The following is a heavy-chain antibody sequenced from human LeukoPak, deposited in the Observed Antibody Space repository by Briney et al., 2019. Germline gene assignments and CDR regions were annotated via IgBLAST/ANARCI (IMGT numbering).Heavy chain of an antibody. CDR2: VYYSGSP. D-gene: IGHD1-1*01. Sequence: PSETLSLTCTVSGGSISNNNYYWAWIRQPPGKGLECIGSVYYSGSPYYNPSLKSRVTISVDTSKNQFSLRLSSVTAAGTAVYYCATWRTAKTGFDYWGQGTLVTVSS. V-gene: IGHV4-39*01. CDR3: ATWRTAKTGFDY. CDR1: GGSISNNNYY. J-gene: IGHJ4*02.